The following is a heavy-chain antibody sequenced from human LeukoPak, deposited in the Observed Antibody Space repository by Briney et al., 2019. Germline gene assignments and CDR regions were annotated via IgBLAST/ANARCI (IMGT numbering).Heavy chain of an antibody. CDR1: GGSFSGYY. D-gene: IGHD4-23*01. V-gene: IGHV4-34*01. Sequence: SETLSLTCAVYGGSFSGYYWSWIRQPPGKGLEWIGEINHSGSTNYNPSLKSRVTISRDMSTNQFSLKMTSVTAADTAVYFCARDMGAPDYGSYSVDYWGQGTLVTVSS. CDR3: ARDMGAPDYGSYSVDY. CDR2: INHSGST. J-gene: IGHJ4*02.